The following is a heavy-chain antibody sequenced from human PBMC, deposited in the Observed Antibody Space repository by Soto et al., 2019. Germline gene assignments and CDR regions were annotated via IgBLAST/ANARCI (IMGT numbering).Heavy chain of an antibody. CDR1: GFTLGMYW. V-gene: IGHV3-7*05. CDR2: IKQDGSKK. J-gene: IGHJ3*02. CDR3: ARDVSPGSSSLYLDAFDI. D-gene: IGHD6-13*01. Sequence: EVQLEESGGGLVQPGGSLRLSCAASGFTLGMYWMTWVRQAPGRGLEWVANIKQDGSKKSYLDSVRGRFTISRDNVRNSLYLQMDSLRAEDTALYYCARDVSPGSSSLYLDAFDIWGQGTMVIVSS.